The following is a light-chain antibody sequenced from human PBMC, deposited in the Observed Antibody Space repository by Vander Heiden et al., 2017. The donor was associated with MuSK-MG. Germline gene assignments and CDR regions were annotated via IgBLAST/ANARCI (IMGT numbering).Light chain of an antibody. J-gene: IGKJ4*01. CDR2: AAS. V-gene: IGKV1-8*01. Sequence: AIRMTQSPSSFSASTGDRVTITCRASQGISSYLAWYQQKPGKAPKLLIYAASTLQIGVPSRFSGSGSGTDFTLTISCLQSEDFATYYCQQDDSYSLTFGGGTKVEIK. CDR3: QQDDSYSLT. CDR1: QGISSY.